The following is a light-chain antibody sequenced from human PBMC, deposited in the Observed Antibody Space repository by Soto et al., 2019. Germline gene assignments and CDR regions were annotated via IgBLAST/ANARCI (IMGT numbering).Light chain of an antibody. Sequence: QSVLTQPASVSGSPGQSITISCTGTSSDFGDYNYVSWYQRDPGKAPKLMIYGVTNRPSGLSSCFSGSKSGYTASLTISGLQAEDEADSYCSSYTISPSVFGGGTTLTVL. CDR3: SSYTISPSV. CDR2: GVT. CDR1: SSDFGDYNY. J-gene: IGLJ2*01. V-gene: IGLV2-14*01.